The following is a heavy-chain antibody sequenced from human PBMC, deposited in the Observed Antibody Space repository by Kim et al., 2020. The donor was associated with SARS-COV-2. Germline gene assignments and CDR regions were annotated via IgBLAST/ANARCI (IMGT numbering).Heavy chain of an antibody. J-gene: IGHJ4*02. CDR3: ARGGYSNFDF. V-gene: IGHV3-11*04. Sequence: TKNYGGPMKGRFTISRDNAKNALYLQMNSLRVEDTAVYYCARGGYSNFDFWGQGTLVTVSS. D-gene: IGHD2-21*01. CDR2: TK.